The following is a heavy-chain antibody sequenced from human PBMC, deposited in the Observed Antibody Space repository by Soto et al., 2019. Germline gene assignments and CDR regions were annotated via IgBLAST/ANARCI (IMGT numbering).Heavy chain of an antibody. J-gene: IGHJ3*02. V-gene: IGHV4-31*03. Sequence: PSETLSLTCTFSGGSISSGGYYWSWIRQHPGKGLEWIGYIYYSGSTYYNPSLKSRVSISVDTSKNQFSLKLSSVTAADTAVYYCARPNLAYCSGGSCYAFDIWGQGTMVTVSS. CDR3: ARPNLAYCSGGSCYAFDI. D-gene: IGHD2-15*01. CDR2: IYYSGST. CDR1: GGSISSGGYY.